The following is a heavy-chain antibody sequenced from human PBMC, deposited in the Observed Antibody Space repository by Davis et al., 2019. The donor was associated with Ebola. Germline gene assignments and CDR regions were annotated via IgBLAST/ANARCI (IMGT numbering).Heavy chain of an antibody. V-gene: IGHV1-2*02. D-gene: IGHD1-1*01. CDR3: ASAQFPTTGDH. J-gene: IGHJ4*02. CDR2: INPNSGGP. Sequence: ASAQVSCKASGYTFTGYYILWVRPAAAQGLEWMGGINPNSGGPNYAQQFQGRVTMTRDTSISTAYMELRRLSADGTAVYYCASAQFPTTGDHWAQGTLVTVSS. CDR1: GYTFTGYY.